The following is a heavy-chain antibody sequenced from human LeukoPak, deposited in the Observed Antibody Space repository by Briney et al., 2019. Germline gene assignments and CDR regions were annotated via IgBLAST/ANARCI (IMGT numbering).Heavy chain of an antibody. V-gene: IGHV3-74*01. J-gene: IGHJ4*02. Sequence: GGSLRLSCAAAGFAFNKYWMHWVRHTQGKGLVWVSRIHSDGSTTSYADSVKGGFTITRENAKNTLDLQMSSQRAEDTAVYYCATGNYYDSRGYYTFGHWGQGTLVTVSS. CDR3: ATGNYYDSRGYYTFGH. D-gene: IGHD3-22*01. CDR1: GFAFNKYW. CDR2: IHSDGSTT.